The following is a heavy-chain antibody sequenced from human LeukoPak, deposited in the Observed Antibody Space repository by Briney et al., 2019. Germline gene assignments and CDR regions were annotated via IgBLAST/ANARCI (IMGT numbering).Heavy chain of an antibody. CDR3: ARDPNGDYVGAFDM. CDR2: IRGGGHGP. CDR1: GFTFSDYV. Sequence: GGSLRLSCTASGFTFSDYVMMWVRQSPGKGPEWVAAIRGGGHGPFYADSVRGRFTISRDNSKYTLFLQMDSLRAEDTAVYYCARDPNGDYVGAFDMWGPGTMVTVSS. J-gene: IGHJ3*02. D-gene: IGHD4-17*01. V-gene: IGHV3-23*01.